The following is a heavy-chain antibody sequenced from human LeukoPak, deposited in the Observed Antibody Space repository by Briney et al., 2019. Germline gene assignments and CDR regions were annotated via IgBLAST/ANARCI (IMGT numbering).Heavy chain of an antibody. V-gene: IGHV3-21*01. D-gene: IGHD3-22*01. CDR1: GFTFSTFG. J-gene: IGHJ4*02. CDR3: ARGYYYDSSVAY. Sequence: GGSLSLSCAASGFTFSTFGFNWVRQAPRKGVEWVSSISHSSIYISFADSVKGRFTISRDNARNSVYWQMDSLRVEDTAVYYCARGYYYDSSVAYWGQGTLVTVSS. CDR2: ISHSSIYI.